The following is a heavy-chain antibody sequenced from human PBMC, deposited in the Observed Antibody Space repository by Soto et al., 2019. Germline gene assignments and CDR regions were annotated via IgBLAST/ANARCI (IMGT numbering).Heavy chain of an antibody. CDR2: IYPGDSDT. CDR1: GYSFTSYW. Sequence: LGESLKISCKGSGYSFTSYWIGWVRQMPGKGLEWMGIIYPGDSDTRYSPSFQGQVTISADKSISTAYLQWSSLKASDTAMYYCARLTPLPPSEMATIGALGFDYGGQGTLVTVSS. V-gene: IGHV5-51*01. D-gene: IGHD5-12*01. CDR3: ARLTPLPPSEMATIGALGFDY. J-gene: IGHJ4*02.